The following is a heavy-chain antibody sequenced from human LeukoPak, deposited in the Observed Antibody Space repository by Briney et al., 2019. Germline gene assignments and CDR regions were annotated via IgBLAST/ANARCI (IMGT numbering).Heavy chain of an antibody. CDR1: GGTFSSYA. J-gene: IGHJ4*02. V-gene: IGHV1-69*01. Sequence: ASVKVSCKASGGTFSSYAISWVRQAPGQGLEWMGGIIPIFGTANYAQKFQGRVTITADESTSTAYMELNSLRSEDTAVYYCARYGGEYCSSTSCYGHFDYWGQGTLVTVSS. CDR2: IIPIFGTA. D-gene: IGHD2-2*01. CDR3: ARYGGEYCSSTSCYGHFDY.